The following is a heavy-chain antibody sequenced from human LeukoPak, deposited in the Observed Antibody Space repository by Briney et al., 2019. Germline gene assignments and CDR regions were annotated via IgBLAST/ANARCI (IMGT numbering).Heavy chain of an antibody. J-gene: IGHJ4*02. V-gene: IGHV3-23*01. Sequence: PGGSLRLSCAASGFTFSSSVMRWVRQAPGKGLEWVSAIVGDGDGVTFYTNSVKGRFTISRDNSKNTLYLQMNSLRVEDTAVYYCAKGSARWELYDYWGQGTLVTVSS. D-gene: IGHD4-23*01. CDR1: GFTFSSSV. CDR3: AKGSARWELYDY. CDR2: IVGDGDGVT.